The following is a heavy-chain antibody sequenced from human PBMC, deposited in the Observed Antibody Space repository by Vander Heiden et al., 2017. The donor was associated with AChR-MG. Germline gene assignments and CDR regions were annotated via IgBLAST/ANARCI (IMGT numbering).Heavy chain of an antibody. CDR3: ARLIAVEDEFDY. J-gene: IGHJ4*02. Sequence: QVQLVQSGAEVKKPGASVKVSCKASGYTFTSYYMHWVRQAPGQGLEWMGIINPSGGSTSYAQKFQGRVTMTRDTSTSTVYMELSSLGSEDTAVYYCARLIAVEDEFDYWGQGTLVTVSS. D-gene: IGHD6-19*01. CDR1: GYTFTSYY. V-gene: IGHV1-46*03. CDR2: INPSGGST.